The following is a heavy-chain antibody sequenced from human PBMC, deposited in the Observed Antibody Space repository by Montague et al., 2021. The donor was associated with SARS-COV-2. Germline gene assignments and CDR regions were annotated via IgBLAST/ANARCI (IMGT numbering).Heavy chain of an antibody. CDR1: GGSINSSSYY. Sequence: SETLSLTCTVSGGSINSSSYYWGWIRQPPGKGLEWIGSIYYSGSTXYNLSLKSRVTISVDTSKNQFSLKLSSVTAADTAVYYCARQVGTMIVVVIIKLRYYFDYWGQGTLVTVSS. CDR2: IYYSGST. D-gene: IGHD3-22*01. J-gene: IGHJ4*02. CDR3: ARQVGTMIVVVIIKLRYYFDY. V-gene: IGHV4-39*01.